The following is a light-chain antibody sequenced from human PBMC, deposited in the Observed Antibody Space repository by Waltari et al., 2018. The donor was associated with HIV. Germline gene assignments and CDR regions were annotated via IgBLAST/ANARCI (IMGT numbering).Light chain of an antibody. CDR2: WAS. J-gene: IGKJ1*01. Sequence: DIVITQSPAPLPVSLGERAPINSTSTQSVLYDSNNKNYLAWYQQKPGQPPKLLIYWASTRDSGVPDRFSGSGSGPDFTLTISSLQAEDVAVYYCQQYYSTPRTFGQGTKVDIK. V-gene: IGKV4-1*01. CDR3: QQYYSTPRT. CDR1: QSVLYDSNNKNY.